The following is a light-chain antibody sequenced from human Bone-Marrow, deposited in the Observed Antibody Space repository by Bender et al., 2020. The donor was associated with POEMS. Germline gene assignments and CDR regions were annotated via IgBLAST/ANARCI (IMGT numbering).Light chain of an antibody. CDR2: DVT. J-gene: IGLJ2*01. CDR1: SSDIGGYNF. V-gene: IGLV2-14*03. Sequence: QSALTQPASVSASPGQSITISCTGTSSDIGGYNFVSWYQHHPGKAPKLMIYDVTHRPSGVSDRFSGSKSGNTASLTISGLQAEDEADYYCSSYTSTNTLVVFGGGTKLTLL. CDR3: SSYTSTNTLVV.